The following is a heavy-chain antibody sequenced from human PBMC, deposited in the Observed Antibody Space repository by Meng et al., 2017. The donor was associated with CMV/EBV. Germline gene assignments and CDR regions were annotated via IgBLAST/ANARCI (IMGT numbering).Heavy chain of an antibody. CDR1: GFTFSSYS. D-gene: IGHD3-3*01. CDR3: ARDTQPYDFWSGYYNPFYYYGMDV. J-gene: IGHJ6*02. Sequence: GESLKISCAASGFTFSSYSMNWVRQAPGKGLEWVSSISSSSSYIYYADSVKGGFTISRDNAKNSLYLQMNSLRAEEADVYYCARDTQPYDFWSGYYNPFYYYGMDVWGQGTTVTVSS. V-gene: IGHV3-21*01. CDR2: ISSSSSYI.